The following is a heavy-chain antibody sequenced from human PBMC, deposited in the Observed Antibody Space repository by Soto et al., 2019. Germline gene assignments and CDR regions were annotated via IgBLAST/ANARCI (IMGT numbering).Heavy chain of an antibody. V-gene: IGHV3-11*06. CDR1: GFTFSDYY. J-gene: IGHJ4*02. Sequence: PGGSLRLSCAASGFTFSDYYMSWIRQAPGKGLEWVAYISSISSYTNYADSVKGRFTISRDNAKNSLYLQMNSLRAEDTAMYYCARDGDVNTGFGKDYWGQGTLVTVSS. CDR3: ARDGDVNTGFGKDY. D-gene: IGHD3-16*01. CDR2: ISSISSYT.